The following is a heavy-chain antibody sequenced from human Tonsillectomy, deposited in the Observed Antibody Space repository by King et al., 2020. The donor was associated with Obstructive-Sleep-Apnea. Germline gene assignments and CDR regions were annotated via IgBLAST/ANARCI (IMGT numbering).Heavy chain of an antibody. Sequence: VQLVESGGGFVKPGGSLRLSCAASGFTFNNAWMKWVRQAPGKGLEWVGRIKSKPDGGTADYAAPVKDRFTISRDDSRYMLYLQMNSLKTEDTAVYFCTPDRPYRLYSYDYWGQGTLVTVSS. J-gene: IGHJ4*02. CDR2: IKSKPDGGTA. CDR1: GFTFNNAW. V-gene: IGHV3-15*05. D-gene: IGHD5-18*01. CDR3: TPDRPYRLYSYDY.